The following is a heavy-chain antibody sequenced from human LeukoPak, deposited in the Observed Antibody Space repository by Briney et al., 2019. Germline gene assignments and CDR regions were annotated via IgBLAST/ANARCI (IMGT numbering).Heavy chain of an antibody. D-gene: IGHD3-9*01. CDR3: ARRGEDFDWLSWWFDP. Sequence: PSGTLSLTCAVYGGPLRGYYWSWIRQPPAKGLEWIGEIHHSGSTNQNPSLKSRVIISVDTSKNQFSLRLSSVTAADTAVYYCARRGEDFDWLSWWFDPWGQGTLVTVSS. V-gene: IGHV4-34*01. CDR1: GGPLRGYY. CDR2: IHHSGST. J-gene: IGHJ5*02.